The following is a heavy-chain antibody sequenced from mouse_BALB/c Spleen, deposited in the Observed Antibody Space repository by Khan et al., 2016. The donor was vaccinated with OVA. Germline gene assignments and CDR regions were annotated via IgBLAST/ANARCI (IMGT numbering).Heavy chain of an antibody. CDR1: GYSITSDYA. Sequence: VQLKESGPGLVKPSQSLSLTCTVTGYSITSDYAWNWIRQFPGNKLEWMGYINYSGSTSYNPSLTSRISIPRDTSKNQFFLQLNSVTTEDTATYYCARGVRLTYWGQGTLVTVSA. CDR3: ARGVRLTY. CDR2: INYSGST. J-gene: IGHJ3*01. V-gene: IGHV3-2*02. D-gene: IGHD2-14*01.